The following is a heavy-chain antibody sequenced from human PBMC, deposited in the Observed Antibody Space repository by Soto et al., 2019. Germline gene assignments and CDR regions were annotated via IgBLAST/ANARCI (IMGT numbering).Heavy chain of an antibody. V-gene: IGHV5-51*01. CDR2: VYPEDSST. D-gene: IGHD3-10*01. J-gene: IGHJ4*02. CDR3: ARVGDGIEGPGRIQCFAL. Sequence: RQMPGKWLERMGIVYPEDSSTRYDPSFQGQVTISADKSINTAYLQWSSLKASDTAIYYCARVGDGIEGPGRIQCFALWGQGTLVTVSS.